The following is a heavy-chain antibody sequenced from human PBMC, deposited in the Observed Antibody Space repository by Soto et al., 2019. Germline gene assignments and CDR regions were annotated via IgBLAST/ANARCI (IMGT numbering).Heavy chain of an antibody. J-gene: IGHJ6*03. V-gene: IGHV3-23*01. CDR3: ARDRRRAATIGENYYYYYYMDV. CDR1: GFTFSSYA. CDR2: ISGSGGST. Sequence: GGSLRLSCAASGFTFSSYAMSWVRQAPGKGLEWVSAISGSGGSTYYADSVKGRFTISRDNSKNTLYLQMNSLRAEDTAVYYCARDRRRAATIGENYYYYYYMDVWGKGTTVTVSS. D-gene: IGHD2-15*01.